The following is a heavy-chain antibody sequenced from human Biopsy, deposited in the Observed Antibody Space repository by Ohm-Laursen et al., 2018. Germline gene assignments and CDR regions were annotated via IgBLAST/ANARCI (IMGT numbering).Heavy chain of an antibody. CDR1: RDSISNYY. CDR2: IYYTGST. V-gene: IGHV4-59*01. CDR3: ARDSRGGQLNTTLITGKNLDS. Sequence: SETLSLTCTVSRDSISNYYWTWIRQSPGKGLEWIGYIYYTGSTNYNPSVKSRVTISVDTSKNQFSLKLNSVTAADTAVYFCARDSRGGQLNTTLITGKNLDSWGQGILVTVSS. J-gene: IGHJ4*02. D-gene: IGHD3-16*01.